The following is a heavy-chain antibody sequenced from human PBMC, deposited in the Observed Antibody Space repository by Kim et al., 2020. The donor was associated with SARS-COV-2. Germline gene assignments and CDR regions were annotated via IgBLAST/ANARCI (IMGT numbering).Heavy chain of an antibody. J-gene: IGHJ4*02. D-gene: IGHD5-12*01. Sequence: AQKFQGRVTMTRDTSTSTVYMELSSLRSEDTAVYYCARDPTHSGYKFDYWGQGTLVTVSS. V-gene: IGHV1-46*01. CDR3: ARDPTHSGYKFDY.